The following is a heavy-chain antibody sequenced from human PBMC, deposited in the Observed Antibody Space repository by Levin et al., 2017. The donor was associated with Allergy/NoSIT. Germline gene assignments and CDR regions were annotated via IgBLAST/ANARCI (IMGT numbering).Heavy chain of an antibody. CDR3: ARGFVRGIAAAGPFDY. Sequence: GGSLRLSCAASGFTFSSYSMNWVRQAPGKGLEWVSSISSSSSYIYYADSVKGRFTISRDNAKNSLYLQMNSLRAEDTAVYYCARGFVRGIAAAGPFDYWGQGTLVTVSS. D-gene: IGHD6-13*01. J-gene: IGHJ4*02. CDR1: GFTFSSYS. CDR2: ISSSSSYI. V-gene: IGHV3-21*01.